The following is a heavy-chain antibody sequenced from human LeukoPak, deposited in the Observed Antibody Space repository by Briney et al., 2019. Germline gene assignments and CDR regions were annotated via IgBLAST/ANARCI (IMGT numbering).Heavy chain of an antibody. CDR3: ASRIVATHYNWFDP. J-gene: IGHJ5*02. D-gene: IGHD5-12*01. CDR1: GGSISSGGYY. CDR2: IYYSGST. V-gene: IGHV4-31*03. Sequence: SETLSLTCTASGGSISSGGYYWSWIRQHPGKGLEWIGYIYYSGSTYYNPSLKSRVTISVDTSKNQFSLKLSSVTAADTAVYYCASRIVATHYNWFDPWGQGTLVTVSS.